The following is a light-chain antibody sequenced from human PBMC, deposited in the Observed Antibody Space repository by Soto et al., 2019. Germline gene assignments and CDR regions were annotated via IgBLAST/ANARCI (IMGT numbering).Light chain of an antibody. V-gene: IGLV2-14*03. CDR3: SSYTSSSTLV. Sequence: ALTQPASVSGSPGQSITISCTGTSSDVGGYDYVSWYQQHPAKAPKLMIYAVSNRPSGVSNRFSGSKSGNTASLTISGLQADDEADYYCSSYTSSSTLVFGGGTKLTVL. J-gene: IGLJ2*01. CDR2: AVS. CDR1: SSDVGGYDY.